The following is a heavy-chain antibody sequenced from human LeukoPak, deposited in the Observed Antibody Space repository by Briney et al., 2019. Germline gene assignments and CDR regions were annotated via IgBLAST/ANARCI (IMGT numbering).Heavy chain of an antibody. D-gene: IGHD1-1*01. CDR2: ISGSGCIT. CDR3: ARDLTRYFQY. Sequence: GGSLRLSCAASGFTFSRSGMSWVRQAPGKGLEWVSGISGSGCITYYADSVKGRFTISRDISNNTLYLQMNSLRAEDTAVYYCARDLTRYFQYWGQGTLVTVSS. CDR1: GFTFSRSG. V-gene: IGHV3-23*01. J-gene: IGHJ1*01.